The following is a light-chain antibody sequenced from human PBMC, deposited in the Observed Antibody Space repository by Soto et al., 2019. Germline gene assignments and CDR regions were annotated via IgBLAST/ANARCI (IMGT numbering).Light chain of an antibody. J-gene: IGLJ2*01. CDR1: SSDVGGYNY. V-gene: IGLV2-14*01. CDR3: TSYTSSSTDADVV. CDR2: EVS. Sequence: QSALTQPASVSGSPGQSITISCTGTSSDVGGYNYVSWYQQHPGKAPKLMIYEVSNRPSGVSNRFSGSKSGNTASLTISGLQAEDEADHYCTSYTSSSTDADVVFGGGTQLTVL.